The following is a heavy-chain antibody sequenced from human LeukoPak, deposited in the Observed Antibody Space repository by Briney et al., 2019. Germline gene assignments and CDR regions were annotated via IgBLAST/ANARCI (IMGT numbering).Heavy chain of an antibody. CDR2: ISGSGDNT. Sequence: PGGSLRLSCAASGFTFSSYAMSWVRQAPGKGLEWVSGISGSGDNTYYADSVKGRFTISRDNAKNSLYLQMNSLRAEDTAVYYCARDNYCSSTDCYNFDYWGQGTLVTISS. CDR1: GFTFSSYA. CDR3: ARDNYCSSTDCYNFDY. D-gene: IGHD2-2*02. V-gene: IGHV3-23*01. J-gene: IGHJ4*02.